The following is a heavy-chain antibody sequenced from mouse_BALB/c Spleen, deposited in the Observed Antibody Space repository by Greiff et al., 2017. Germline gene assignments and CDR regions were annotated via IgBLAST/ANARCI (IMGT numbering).Heavy chain of an antibody. Sequence: EVKVVESGGGLVKPGGSLKLSCAASGFTFSSYTMSWVRQTPEKRLEWVATISSGGSYTYYPDSVKGRFTISRDNAKNTLYLQMSSLKSEDTAMYYCTRDTGREAMDYWGQGTSVTVSS. V-gene: IGHV5-6-4*01. J-gene: IGHJ4*01. D-gene: IGHD1-1*01. CDR1: GFTFSSYT. CDR2: ISSGGSYT. CDR3: TRDTGREAMDY.